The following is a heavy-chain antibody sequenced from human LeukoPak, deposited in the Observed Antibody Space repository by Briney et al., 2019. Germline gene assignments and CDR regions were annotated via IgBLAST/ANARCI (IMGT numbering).Heavy chain of an antibody. D-gene: IGHD1-26*01. CDR2: INPNSGGT. J-gene: IGHJ4*02. V-gene: IGHV1-2*02. CDR1: GYTFTGYY. Sequence: GASVKVSCKASGYTFTGYYMHWVRQAPGQGLEWMGWINPNSGGTNYAQKFQGRVTMTRDTSISTAHMELSRVRSDDTAVYYCARGPLGWELMYYFDYWGQGTLVTVSS. CDR3: ARGPLGWELMYYFDY.